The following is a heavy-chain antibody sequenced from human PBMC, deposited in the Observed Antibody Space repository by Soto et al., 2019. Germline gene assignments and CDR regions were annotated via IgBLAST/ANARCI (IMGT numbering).Heavy chain of an antibody. Sequence: PSETLSLTCTVSGGSISSGDYYWSWIRQPPGKGLEWIGYIYYSGSTYYNPSLKSRVTISVDTSKNQFSLKLSSVTAADTAVYYCARTVISGLYFDYWGQGTLVTVSS. D-gene: IGHD2-21*01. CDR1: GGSISSGDYY. CDR2: IYYSGST. J-gene: IGHJ4*02. V-gene: IGHV4-30-4*01. CDR3: ARTVISGLYFDY.